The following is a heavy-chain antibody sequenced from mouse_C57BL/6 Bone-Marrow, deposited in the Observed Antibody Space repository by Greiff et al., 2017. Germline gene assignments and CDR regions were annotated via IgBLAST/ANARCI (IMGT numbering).Heavy chain of an antibody. CDR2: SYPGDGDT. J-gene: IGHJ1*03. CDR3: ARGITTDWYFDV. D-gene: IGHD1-1*01. CDR1: GYAFSSSW. V-gene: IGHV1-82*01. Sequence: QVQLQQPGPELVKPGASVKISCKASGYAFSSSWMNWVKQRPGKGLEWIGRSYPGDGDTNYNGKFKGKATLTADKSSSTAYMQLSSRTSADSAVYFCARGITTDWYFDVWGTGTTVTVAS.